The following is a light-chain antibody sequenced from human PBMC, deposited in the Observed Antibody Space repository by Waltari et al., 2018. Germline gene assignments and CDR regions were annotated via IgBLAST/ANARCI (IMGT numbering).Light chain of an antibody. CDR2: DVT. CDR1: SSDVGGYNY. J-gene: IGLJ2*01. CDR3: SSYAGSYTVV. V-gene: IGLV2-11*01. Sequence: QSALTQPRSVSGSPGQSVTISCTGTSSDVGGYNYVSWYQQHPGKAPKPMIYDVTKRPSGVPDRFSGSKSGNTASLTISGLQAEDEADYYCSSYAGSYTVVFGGGTKLTVL.